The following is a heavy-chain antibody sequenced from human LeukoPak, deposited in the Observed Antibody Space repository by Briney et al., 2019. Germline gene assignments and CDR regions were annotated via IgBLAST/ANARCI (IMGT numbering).Heavy chain of an antibody. V-gene: IGHV4-59*08. J-gene: IGHJ6*03. Sequence: PSETLSLICTVSGGSISSYYWSWIRQPPGKGLEWIGYISDSGSTNYNPSLKGRVTIFADTSKNQFSLRLSSVTAADTAVYFCARPVKGYIDSYHYMDVWGKGTTVTVSS. CDR3: ARPVKGYIDSYHYMDV. CDR2: ISDSGST. CDR1: GGSISSYY. D-gene: IGHD5-18*01.